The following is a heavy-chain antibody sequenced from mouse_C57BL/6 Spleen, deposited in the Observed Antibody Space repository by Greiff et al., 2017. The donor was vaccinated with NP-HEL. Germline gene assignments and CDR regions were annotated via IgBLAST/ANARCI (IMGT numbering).Heavy chain of an antibody. V-gene: IGHV5-4*01. CDR3: ARRIVTYYFDY. D-gene: IGHD2-5*01. CDR1: GFTFSSYA. Sequence: LMESGGGLVKPGGSLKLSCAASGFTFSSYAMSWVRQTPEKRLEWVATISDGGSYTYYPDNVKGRFTISRDNAKNNLYLQMSHLKSEDTAMYYCARRIVTYYFDYWGQGTTLTVSS. J-gene: IGHJ2*01. CDR2: ISDGGSYT.